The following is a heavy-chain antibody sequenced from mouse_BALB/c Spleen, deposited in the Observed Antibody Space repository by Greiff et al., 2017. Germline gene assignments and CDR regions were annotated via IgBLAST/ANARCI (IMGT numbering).Heavy chain of an antibody. J-gene: IGHJ3*01. CDR3: VRRGGYSPFAY. CDR2: ISDGGSYT. Sequence: DVKLVESGGGLVKPGGSLKLSCAASGFTFSDYYMYWVRQTPEKRLEWVATISDGGSYTYYPDSVKGRFTISRDNAKNNLYLQMSSLKSEDTAMYYCVRRGGYSPFAYWGQGTLVTVSA. V-gene: IGHV5-4*02. D-gene: IGHD2-3*01. CDR1: GFTFSDYY.